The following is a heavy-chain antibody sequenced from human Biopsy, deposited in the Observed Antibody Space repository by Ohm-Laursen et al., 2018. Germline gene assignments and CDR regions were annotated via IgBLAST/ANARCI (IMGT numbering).Heavy chain of an antibody. CDR3: ARKSFYESGGFDY. Sequence: ASVTASCKTSGYTFNDYYIHWVRQAPGHGLEWMGWSKPNHNTKYAEKFQDRVTLTRDTTTGTAYMELSSLRRDDTAIYYCARKSFYESGGFDYWGQGTLVPVS. D-gene: IGHD3-22*01. V-gene: IGHV1-2*02. CDR1: GYTFNDYY. CDR2: SKPNHNT. J-gene: IGHJ4*02.